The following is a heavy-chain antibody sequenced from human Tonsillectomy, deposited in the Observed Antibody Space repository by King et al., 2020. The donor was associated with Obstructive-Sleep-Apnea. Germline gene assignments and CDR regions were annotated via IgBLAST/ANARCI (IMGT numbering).Heavy chain of an antibody. CDR2: IYYSGRN. CDR3: AREDYGDLNWFDP. D-gene: IGHD4-17*01. Sequence: QLQESGPGLVKPSETLSLTCTVSGGSISSSSYYWGWIRQPPGKGLEWIGSIYYSGRNYHNPSLKSRVTISEDTSKNQFSLKLSSVTAADTAVYYCAREDYGDLNWFDPWGQGTLVTVSS. J-gene: IGHJ5*02. V-gene: IGHV4-39*07. CDR1: GGSISSSSYY.